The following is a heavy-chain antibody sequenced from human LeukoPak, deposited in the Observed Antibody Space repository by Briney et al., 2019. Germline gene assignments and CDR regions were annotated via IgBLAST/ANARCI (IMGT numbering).Heavy chain of an antibody. CDR1: GYTFTDYY. CDR2: INPNSGGA. V-gene: IGHV1-2*02. CDR3: ARDQGATTFGFDN. Sequence: ASVTVSCMASGYTFTDYYMHWVRQAPGQGLEWMGWINPNSGGANFVQKFQGRVTMTRDTSISTAYMELSRLRSDDTAVYYCARDQGATTFGFDNWGQGTLVTVSS. D-gene: IGHD1-26*01. J-gene: IGHJ4*02.